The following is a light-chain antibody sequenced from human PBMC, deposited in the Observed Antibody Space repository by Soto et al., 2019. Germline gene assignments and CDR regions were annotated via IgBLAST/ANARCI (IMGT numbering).Light chain of an antibody. Sequence: QSVLTQPPSVSGAPGQRVTISCTGSSSNIGAGYDVHWYQQLPGTAPKLLIYGNSNRPSGVPDRFSGSKSGTSASLAITGVQAEDGADYFCQSYGSSLSGSWVFGGGTKLTVL. CDR1: SSNIGAGYD. J-gene: IGLJ3*02. V-gene: IGLV1-40*01. CDR2: GNS. CDR3: QSYGSSLSGSWV.